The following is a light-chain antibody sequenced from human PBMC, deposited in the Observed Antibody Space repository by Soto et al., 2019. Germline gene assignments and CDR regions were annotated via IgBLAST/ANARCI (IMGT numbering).Light chain of an antibody. CDR1: QRISNNF. J-gene: IGKJ1*01. CDR3: QQYARSPPSWT. CDR2: GAS. V-gene: IGKV3-20*01. Sequence: ETVLTQSPGTLSLSPGERATLFCRASQRISNNFLAWYQQIPGQAPSLLIFGASSRDTGIPDRFSGSGSGTEFPLPIDSLEPEDFAVYYSQQYARSPPSWTFGQGTKVEIK.